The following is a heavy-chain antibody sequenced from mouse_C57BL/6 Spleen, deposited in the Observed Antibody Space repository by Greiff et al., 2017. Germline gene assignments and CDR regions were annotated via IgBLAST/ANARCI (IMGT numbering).Heavy chain of an antibody. CDR1: GFTFSSYA. CDR3: VRSYYGNWAWFAY. J-gene: IGHJ3*01. D-gene: IGHD2-10*01. CDR2: ISDGGSYT. V-gene: IGHV5-4*01. Sequence: VQLKESGGGLVKPGGSLKLSCAASGFTFSSYAMSWVRQTPETRLEWVATISDGGSYTYYPDNVKGRFTISRDNAKNNLDLQMSHLKSEDTAMYYCVRSYYGNWAWFAYWGQGTLVTVSA.